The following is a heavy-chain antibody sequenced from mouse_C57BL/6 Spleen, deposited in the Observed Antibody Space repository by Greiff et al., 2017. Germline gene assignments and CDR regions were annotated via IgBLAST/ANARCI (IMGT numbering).Heavy chain of an antibody. Sequence: EVQLVESGGGLVKPGGSLKLSCAASGFTFSDYGMHWVRQAPEKGLEWVAYISSGSSTIYYADTVKGRFTISRDNAKNTLFLQMTSLRSEDTAMYYCARGGVYYGSSYDFDYWGQGTTLTVSS. CDR3: ARGGVYYGSSYDFDY. D-gene: IGHD1-1*01. CDR2: ISSGSSTI. CDR1: GFTFSDYG. J-gene: IGHJ2*01. V-gene: IGHV5-17*01.